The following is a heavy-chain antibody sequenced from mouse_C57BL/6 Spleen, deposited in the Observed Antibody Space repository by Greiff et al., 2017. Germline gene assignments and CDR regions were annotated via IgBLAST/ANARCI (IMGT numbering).Heavy chain of an antibody. CDR3: ARSPYYCGSSYDWYFDV. CDR2: IYIGNGYT. CDR1: GYTFTSYG. V-gene: IGHV1-58*01. J-gene: IGHJ1*03. Sequence: VQLQQSGAELVRPGSSVKMSCKTSGYTFTSYGINWVKQRPGQGLEWIGYIYIGNGYTEYNEKFKGKATLTSDTSSSTAYMQLSSLTSEDSAIYFCARSPYYCGSSYDWYFDVWGTGTTVTVSS. D-gene: IGHD1-1*01.